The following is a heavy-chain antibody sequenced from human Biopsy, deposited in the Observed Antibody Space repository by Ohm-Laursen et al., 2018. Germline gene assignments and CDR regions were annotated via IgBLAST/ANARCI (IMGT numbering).Heavy chain of an antibody. CDR2: IFYGGIT. Sequence: SETLFLTCAVSGGSISSETNYWGWIRQPPGKGLEWIGSIFYGGITYYNPSLKSRVTISVDTSKNQFSLNLSSVTGADTAVYYCARHPTGFWFDPWGQGTLVTVSS. CDR3: ARHPTGFWFDP. J-gene: IGHJ5*02. V-gene: IGHV4-39*01. CDR1: GGSISSETNY.